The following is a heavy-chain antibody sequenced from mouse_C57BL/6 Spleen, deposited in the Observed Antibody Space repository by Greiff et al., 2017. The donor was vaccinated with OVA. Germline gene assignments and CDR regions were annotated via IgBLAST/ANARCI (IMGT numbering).Heavy chain of an antibody. V-gene: IGHV1-39*01. CDR1: GYSFTDYN. CDR3: ARSPLYYSNSYYYAMDD. D-gene: IGHD2-5*01. J-gene: IGHJ4*01. Sequence: EVKLVESGPELVKPGASVKISCKASGYSFTDYNMNWVKQSNGKSLEWIGVINPNYGTTSYNQKFKGKATLTVDQSSSTAYMQLNSLTSEDSAVYYCARSPLYYSNSYYYAMDDWGQGTSVTVSS. CDR2: INPNYGTT.